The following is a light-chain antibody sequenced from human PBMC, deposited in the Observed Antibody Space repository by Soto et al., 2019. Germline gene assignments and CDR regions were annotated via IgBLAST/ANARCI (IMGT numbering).Light chain of an antibody. CDR1: SSDIGGYNY. CDR3: ASYTSSSTLV. CDR2: GVT. V-gene: IGLV2-14*01. J-gene: IGLJ2*01. Sequence: QSALTQPASVSASLGQSITISCTGTSSDIGGYNYVSWYEQHPGKAPKLIIYGVTNRPSGVSLRFSASKSGNTASLTISGVQAEDEADYYCASYTSSSTLVFGGGTQLTV.